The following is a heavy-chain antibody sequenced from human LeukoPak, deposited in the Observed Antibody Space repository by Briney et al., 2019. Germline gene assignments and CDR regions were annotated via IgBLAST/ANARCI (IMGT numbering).Heavy chain of an antibody. V-gene: IGHV4-34*01. CDR1: GGSFSGYY. D-gene: IGHD3-10*01. CDR2: INHSGST. Sequence: SETLSLTCAVYGGSFSGYYWSWIRQPPGKGLEWIGEINHSGSTNYNPSLKSRVTISVDTSKNQFSLKLSSVTAADTAVYYCARKGNYYYYMDVWGKGTTVTVSS. J-gene: IGHJ6*03. CDR3: ARKGNYYYYMDV.